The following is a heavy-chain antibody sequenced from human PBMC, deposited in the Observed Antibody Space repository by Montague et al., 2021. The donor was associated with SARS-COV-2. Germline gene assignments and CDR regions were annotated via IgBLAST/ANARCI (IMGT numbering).Heavy chain of an antibody. CDR3: AHSPLFSSLGDFDS. CDR2: IFWNDDK. D-gene: IGHD7-27*01. Sequence: PALVKPTQTLTLTCTFSGFSLISDGVGVGWIRQPPGEALEWLALIFWNDDKRYNSSLKNRLTVTKDTSKNQVVLTMTNMDPLDTGTYYCAHSPLFSSLGDFDSWGQGTLVTVAS. CDR1: GFSLISDGVG. J-gene: IGHJ4*02. V-gene: IGHV2-5*01.